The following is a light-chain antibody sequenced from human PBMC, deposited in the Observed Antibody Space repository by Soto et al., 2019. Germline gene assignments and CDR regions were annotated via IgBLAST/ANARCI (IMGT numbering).Light chain of an antibody. CDR2: GAS. V-gene: IGKV3-15*01. Sequence: EFVMTLVPSTLPESPGKRATLSCRASQSVSSNLAWYQQKPGQAPRLLIYGASTRATGIPARFSGSGSGTEFTLTISSLQSEDIATYYCQQYENLPTFGQGTRLEIK. CDR1: QSVSSN. CDR3: QQYENLPT. J-gene: IGKJ5*01.